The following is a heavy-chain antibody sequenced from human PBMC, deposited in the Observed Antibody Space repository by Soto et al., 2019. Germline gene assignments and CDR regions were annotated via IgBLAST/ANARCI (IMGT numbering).Heavy chain of an antibody. J-gene: IGHJ2*01. CDR1: GGSISSYY. Sequence: SETLSLTCTVPGGSISSYYWSWIRQPPGKGLEWIGYIYNSEKTNFNPSLKSRVTISVDTSKNQFSLNLNTVTTADTGVYYCARASWGLWYFDLWGRGTLVTSPQ. D-gene: IGHD7-27*01. CDR3: ARASWGLWYFDL. V-gene: IGHV4-59*01. CDR2: IYNSEKT.